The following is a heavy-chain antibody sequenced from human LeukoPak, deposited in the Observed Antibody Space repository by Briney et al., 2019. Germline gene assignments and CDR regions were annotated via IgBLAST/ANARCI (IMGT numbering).Heavy chain of an antibody. Sequence: GGSLRLSCAASGFTLSNAWMNWVRQAPSKGLEWVGLIKSKANGETRDYAAPVKGRFTISRDDSDNTLYLQMNSLRAEDTAVYYCAKRGSSGWSHFGFFDYWGQGTLVTVSS. V-gene: IGHV3-15*01. J-gene: IGHJ4*02. D-gene: IGHD6-19*01. CDR1: GFTLSNAW. CDR3: AKRGSSGWSHFGFFDY. CDR2: IKSKANGETR.